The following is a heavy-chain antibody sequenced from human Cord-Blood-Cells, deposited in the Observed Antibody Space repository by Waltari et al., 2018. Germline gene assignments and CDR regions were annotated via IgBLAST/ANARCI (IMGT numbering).Heavy chain of an antibody. Sequence: EVQLLESGGGLVQPGGSLRLSCAASGFTFSSYAMSWVRQAPGKGLGWVSAISGSGGSTYYADAVKGQFTISRDTSNNSLYLQMNSLRAEVTAVYYCAKDGVCRGYYDYWGQG. CDR2: ISGSGGST. D-gene: IGHD3-22*01. CDR1: GFTFSSYA. CDR3: AKDGVCRGYYDY. V-gene: IGHV3-23*01. J-gene: IGHJ4*02.